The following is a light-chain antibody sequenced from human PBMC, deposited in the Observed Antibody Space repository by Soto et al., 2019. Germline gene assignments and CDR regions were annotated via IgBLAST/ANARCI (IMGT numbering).Light chain of an antibody. CDR2: GAS. Sequence: EIVFTQSPCTLSLSPGERASLSCSASQTISNRLLAWYKRKPGQSPRLLIYGASSRATGIPDRFIGSGSGTDFTLTISRLEPEDFAVYACQQYGRAPITFGQGTRLEIK. J-gene: IGKJ5*01. CDR1: QTISNRL. V-gene: IGKV3-20*01. CDR3: QQYGRAPIT.